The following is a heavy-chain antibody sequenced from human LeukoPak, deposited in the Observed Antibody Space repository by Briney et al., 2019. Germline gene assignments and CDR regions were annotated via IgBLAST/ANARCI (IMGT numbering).Heavy chain of an antibody. V-gene: IGHV3-30*02. CDR3: AKDDNGPQDQ. CDR2: IHFDGSKK. CDR1: GFPFNNYQ. D-gene: IGHD1-14*01. Sequence: GGSLRLSCAASGFPFNNYQMHWVRQTPGKGLEWVALIHFDGSKKFYADSVKGRFTISRDNSKNMLYLQMNTLRAEDTAVYYCAKDDNGPQDQWGQGALVTVSS. J-gene: IGHJ4*02.